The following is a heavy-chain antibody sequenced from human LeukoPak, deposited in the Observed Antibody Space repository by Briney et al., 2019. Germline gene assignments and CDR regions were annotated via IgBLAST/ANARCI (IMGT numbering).Heavy chain of an antibody. J-gene: IGHJ3*01. Sequence: GGSLRLSCAASGFTFRSSYMSWVRQAPGKGLEGGSVIYSGGSPDYADSAKGRFTISSDNSKNTLYLQMNSLRVEDTAVYYCARDGADNSGYYFGSLWGQGTMVTVSS. CDR2: IYSGGSP. D-gene: IGHD3-22*01. CDR3: ARDGADNSGYYFGSL. V-gene: IGHV3-53*01. CDR1: GFTFRSSY.